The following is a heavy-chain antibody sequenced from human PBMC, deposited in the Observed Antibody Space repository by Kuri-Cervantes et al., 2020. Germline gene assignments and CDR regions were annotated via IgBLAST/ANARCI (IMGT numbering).Heavy chain of an antibody. CDR2: INPNSGGT. J-gene: IGHJ4*02. Sequence: ASVKVSCKASGYTFTSYGISWVRQAPGQGLEWMGWINPNSGGTNYAQKFQGRVTMTRDTSISTAYMELSRLRSDDTAVYYCARGRKTTVAPPLDYWGQGTLVTVSS. D-gene: IGHD4-23*01. V-gene: IGHV1-2*02. CDR3: ARGRKTTVAPPLDY. CDR1: GYTFTSYG.